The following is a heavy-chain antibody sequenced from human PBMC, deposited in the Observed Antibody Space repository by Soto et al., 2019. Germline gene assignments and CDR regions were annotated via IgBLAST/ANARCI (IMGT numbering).Heavy chain of an antibody. CDR2: FDPEDGET. D-gene: IGHD3-16*01. CDR3: APRLRDYDYGRDV. CDR1: GYTLTELS. V-gene: IGHV1-24*01. J-gene: IGHJ6*04. Sequence: QVQLVQSVAEVKKPGASVKVSCKVSGYTLTELSMHWVRQAPGKGLEWMGGFDPEDGETIYAQKLQGGVTMTEDTSTDPAYMELSSLRSEDTAMYSCAPRLRDYDYGRDVWGKGTTVTVSS.